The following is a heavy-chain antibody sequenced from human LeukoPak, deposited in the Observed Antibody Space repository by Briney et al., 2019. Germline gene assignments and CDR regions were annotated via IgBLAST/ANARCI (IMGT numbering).Heavy chain of an antibody. J-gene: IGHJ4*02. CDR3: ARLYYDFWSGHLGLDY. Sequence: PGGSLRLSCAASGFTFSSYWMSWVRQAPGKGLEWVAHIKQDGSEKYYVDSVKGRFTISRDNAKNSLYLQMNSLRAEDTAVYYCARLYYDFWSGHLGLDYWGQGTLVTVSS. D-gene: IGHD3-3*01. CDR2: IKQDGSEK. V-gene: IGHV3-7*01. CDR1: GFTFSSYW.